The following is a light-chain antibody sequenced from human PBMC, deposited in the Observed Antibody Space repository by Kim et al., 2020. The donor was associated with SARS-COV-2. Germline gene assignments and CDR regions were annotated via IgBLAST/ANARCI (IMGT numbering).Light chain of an antibody. CDR3: QQSYNIPIT. CDR2: DSS. Sequence: DIQMTQSPSPLSASVGDSVTINCQTSQYIYKYLYWYQQRGGEAPQLLVYDSSTLVTGVPSRFSDGGSGTEFSLTISGLQPEDFATYYCQQSYNIPITFGQGTRLEIK. V-gene: IGKV1-33*01. J-gene: IGKJ5*01. CDR1: QYIYKY.